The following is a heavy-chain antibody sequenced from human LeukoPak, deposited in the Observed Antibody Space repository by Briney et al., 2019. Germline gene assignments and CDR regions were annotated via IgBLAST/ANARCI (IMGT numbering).Heavy chain of an antibody. CDR1: GFSFRDFW. Sequence: GGSLRLSCAASGFSFRDFWMTWVRQAPGKGLEWVANINQGGSVKYYVDSVKGRFTISRDNSKNTLYLQMNSLRAEDTAVYYCAKEIVGGTTGNYWGQGTLVTVSS. CDR3: AKEIVGGTTGNY. J-gene: IGHJ4*02. V-gene: IGHV3-7*03. CDR2: INQGGSVK. D-gene: IGHD1-26*01.